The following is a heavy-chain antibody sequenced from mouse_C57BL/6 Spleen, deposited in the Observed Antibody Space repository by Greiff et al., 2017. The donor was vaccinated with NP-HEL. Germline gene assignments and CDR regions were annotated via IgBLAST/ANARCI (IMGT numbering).Heavy chain of an antibody. D-gene: IGHD2-12*01. CDR1: GYTFTSYW. Sequence: QVHVKQPGAELVMPGASVKLSCKASGYTFTSYWMHWVKQRPGQGLEWIGEIDPSDSYTNYNQKFKGKSTLTVDKSSSTAYMQLSSLTSEDSAVYYCARYYSQKGYYAMDYWGQGTSVTVSS. V-gene: IGHV1-69*01. CDR3: ARYYSQKGYYAMDY. CDR2: IDPSDSYT. J-gene: IGHJ4*01.